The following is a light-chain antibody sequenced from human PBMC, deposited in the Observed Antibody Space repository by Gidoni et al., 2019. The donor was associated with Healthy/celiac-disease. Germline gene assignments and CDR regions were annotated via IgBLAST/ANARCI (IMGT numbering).Light chain of an antibody. Sequence: QPVLTQPPSASGTPGQRVTISGSVSSSNIGSNYVYWYQQLPGTAPKLLIYRNNQQPTGVPDRFSGSTSGTSAALAISGLRSEDEADYYCAAWDDSLSVHYVFGTGTNVTVL. V-gene: IGLV1-47*01. J-gene: IGLJ1*01. CDR1: SSNIGSNY. CDR3: AAWDDSLSVHYV. CDR2: RNN.